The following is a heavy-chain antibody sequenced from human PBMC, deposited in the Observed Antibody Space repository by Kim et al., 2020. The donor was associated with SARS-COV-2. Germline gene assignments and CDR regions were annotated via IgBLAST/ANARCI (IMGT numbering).Heavy chain of an antibody. CDR3: ARGAVESRHIFDL. V-gene: IGHV3-23*01. CDR1: GFTFSNYA. Sequence: GGSLRLSCAASGFTFSNYAMSWVRQAPGKGLEWVSTISSSGHSTYHADSVRDRFTISRDNSKNTLYLQMDSLRVEDTAVYFCARGAVESRHIFDLWGRGSLLTVSS. D-gene: IGHD1-1*01. CDR2: ISSSGHST. J-gene: IGHJ2*01.